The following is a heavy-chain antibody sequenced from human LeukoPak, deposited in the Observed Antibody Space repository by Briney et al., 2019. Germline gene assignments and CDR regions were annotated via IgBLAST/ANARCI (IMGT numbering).Heavy chain of an antibody. Sequence: PSETLSLTCAVYGGSFSGYYWSWIRQPPGKGLEWIGEINHSGSTNYNPSLKSRVTISVDTSKNQFSLKLSSVTAADMAVYYCARGGMADYWGQGTLVTVSS. CDR1: GGSFSGYY. V-gene: IGHV4-34*01. CDR3: ARGGMADY. D-gene: IGHD5-24*01. J-gene: IGHJ4*02. CDR2: INHSGST.